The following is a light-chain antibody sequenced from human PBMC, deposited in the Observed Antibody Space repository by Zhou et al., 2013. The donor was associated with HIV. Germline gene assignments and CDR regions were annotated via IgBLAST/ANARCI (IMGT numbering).Light chain of an antibody. CDR3: QQGYSFPLT. Sequence: DIQMTQSPSSLSASVGDRVTITCRASQSISTYLNWYHQKPGKAPKVLIYSASNLQTGVPSRFSGSGSGTHFTLTISSLQPEDFGTYYCQQGYSFPLTFGGGTTV. V-gene: IGKV1-39*01. J-gene: IGKJ4*01. CDR2: SAS. CDR1: QSISTY.